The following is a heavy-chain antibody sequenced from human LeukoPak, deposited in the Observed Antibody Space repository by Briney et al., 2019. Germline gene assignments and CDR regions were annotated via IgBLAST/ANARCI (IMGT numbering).Heavy chain of an antibody. D-gene: IGHD3-22*01. CDR2: ISWNSGSI. V-gene: IGHV3-9*01. CDR3: AKDIAHYYDSSGYYSTFDY. CDR1: GFTFDDYA. Sequence: PGGSLRLSCAASGFTFDDYAMHWVRQAPGKGLEWVSGISWNSGSIGYADSVKGRFTISRDNAKNSLYLQMNSLRAEDTALYYCAKDIAHYYDSSGYYSTFDYWGQGTLVTVSS. J-gene: IGHJ4*02.